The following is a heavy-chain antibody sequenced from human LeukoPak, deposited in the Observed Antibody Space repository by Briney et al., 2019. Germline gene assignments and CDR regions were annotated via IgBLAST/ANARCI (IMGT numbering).Heavy chain of an antibody. CDR2: IYYSGST. V-gene: IGHV4-39*01. CDR1: GGSISSSGYY. Sequence: ETLSLTCTVSGGSISSSGYYWGWIRQPPGKGLEWIGSIYYSGSTYYNPSLKSRVTISVDTSKNQFSLKLSSVTAADTAVYYCALVYASSWFDPWGQGILVIVSS. D-gene: IGHD2-8*01. J-gene: IGHJ5*02. CDR3: ALVYASSWFDP.